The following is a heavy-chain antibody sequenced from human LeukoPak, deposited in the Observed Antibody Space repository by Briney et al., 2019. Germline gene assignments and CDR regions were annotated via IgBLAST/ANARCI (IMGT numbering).Heavy chain of an antibody. CDR3: ARTRGYSLGYSDY. CDR2: MNPNSGDT. D-gene: IGHD5-18*01. J-gene: IGHJ4*02. V-gene: IGHV1-8*01. Sequence: ASVTVSFTTSGYTFISYDINWVRQATGQGREWMGWMNPNSGDTDYAQKFQDRVTMTRNTSKSTAYMELSSLSSEDAAVYYCARTRGYSLGYSDYWGQGTLVTVSS. CDR1: GYTFISYD.